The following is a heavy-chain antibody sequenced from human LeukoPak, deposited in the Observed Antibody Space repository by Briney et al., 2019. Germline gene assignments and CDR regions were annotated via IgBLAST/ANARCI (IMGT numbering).Heavy chain of an antibody. CDR1: GGSISSNY. J-gene: IGHJ5*02. V-gene: IGHV4-59*01. CDR3: ARGDYTNYNWFDP. D-gene: IGHD4-11*01. Sequence: PSETLSLTCTVSGGSISSNYWSWIRQPPGKGLEWIGYFYYSGSTKYNPSLKSRVTISVDTPKNQFFLKLTSVTAADTAVYYCARGDYTNYNWFDPWGQGTLVTVSS. CDR2: FYYSGST.